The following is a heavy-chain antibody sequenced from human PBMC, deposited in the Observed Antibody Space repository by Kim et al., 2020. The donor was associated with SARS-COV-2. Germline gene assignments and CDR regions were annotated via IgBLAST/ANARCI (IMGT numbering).Heavy chain of an antibody. CDR2: INPNSGGT. V-gene: IGHV1-2*02. CDR3: ARWGGYSYGLGGFDY. Sequence: ASVKVSCKASGYTFTGYYMHWVRQAPEQGLEWMGWINPNSGGTNYAQKFQGRVTMTRDTSISTAYMELSRLRSDDTAVYYCARWGGYSYGLGGFDYWGQGTLVTVSS. J-gene: IGHJ4*02. CDR1: GYTFTGYY. D-gene: IGHD5-18*01.